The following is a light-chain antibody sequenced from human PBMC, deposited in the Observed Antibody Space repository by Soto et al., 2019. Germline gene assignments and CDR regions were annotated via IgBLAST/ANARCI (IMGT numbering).Light chain of an antibody. CDR2: DAS. CDR1: QSVSFRY. CDR3: QQSGSLPIT. J-gene: IGKJ5*01. Sequence: EVVLTQSPGTLSLSPGERATLSCRASQSVSFRYLAWYQQSPGQAPRLLIYDASTRANGIPDRFSGSGSGTDFTLTIIRLEPEDIAVYYGQQSGSLPITCGQGTRLEIK. V-gene: IGKV3-20*01.